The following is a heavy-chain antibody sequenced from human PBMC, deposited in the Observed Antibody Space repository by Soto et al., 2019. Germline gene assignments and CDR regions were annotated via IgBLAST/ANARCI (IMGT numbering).Heavy chain of an antibody. D-gene: IGHD2-2*01. CDR1: GYTFSNYG. V-gene: IGHV1-18*01. CDR3: ARVVPGAEAWFGP. Sequence: ASVKVSCKTSGYTFSNYGITWVRQAPGQPLEWLGWISPYSDGTNYAQKFQGRVSMTTDTSTTTAYMELRSLRSDDTAVYYCARVVPGAEAWFGPSGQGTLVT. J-gene: IGHJ5*02. CDR2: ISPYSDGT.